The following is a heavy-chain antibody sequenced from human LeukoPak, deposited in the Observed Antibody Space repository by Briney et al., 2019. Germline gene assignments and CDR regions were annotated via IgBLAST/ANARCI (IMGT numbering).Heavy chain of an antibody. V-gene: IGHV3-23*01. CDR1: GFTFSDHY. CDR2: ISGSGGST. D-gene: IGHD5-12*01. CDR3: AKDKRYSEVTEPDY. Sequence: GGSLRLSCAASGFTFSDHYMDWVRQAPGKGLEWVSGISGSGGSTSYADSVKGRFTIPRDNSKNTLYLQMNSLRAEDTAVYYCAKDKRYSEVTEPDYWSQGTLVTVSS. J-gene: IGHJ4*02.